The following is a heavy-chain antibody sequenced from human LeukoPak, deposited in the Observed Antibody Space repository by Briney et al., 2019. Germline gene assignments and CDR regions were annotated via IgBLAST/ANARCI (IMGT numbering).Heavy chain of an antibody. V-gene: IGHV4-38-2*01. D-gene: IGHD6-13*01. J-gene: IGHJ3*02. Sequence: SETLSLTCAVSGYSISSGYYWGWIRQPPGKGLEWIGSIYHSGTTYYNPPLKSRVTISVGTSKNQFSLKLSSVTAADTAVYYCARPSEGYSSSLDAFDIWGQGTMVTVSS. CDR3: ARPSEGYSSSLDAFDI. CDR1: GYSISSGYY. CDR2: IYHSGTT.